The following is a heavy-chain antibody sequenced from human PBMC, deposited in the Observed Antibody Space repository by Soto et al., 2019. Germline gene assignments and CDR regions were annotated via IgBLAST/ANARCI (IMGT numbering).Heavy chain of an antibody. CDR3: ARMISGYTDVGY. V-gene: IGHV1-18*01. J-gene: IGHJ4*02. D-gene: IGHD5-12*01. CDR2: ISGFDGGT. CDR1: GYTFTSYG. Sequence: GASVKVSCKASGYTFTSYGISCVRQAPGQGLEWMGWISGFDGGTNYAQKFQGRVTMTTDTSTSTAYMELRSLISDDTAVYYCARMISGYTDVGYWGQGTLVTVSS.